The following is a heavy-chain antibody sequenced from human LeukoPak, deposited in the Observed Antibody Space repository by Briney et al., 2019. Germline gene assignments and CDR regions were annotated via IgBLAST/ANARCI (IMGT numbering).Heavy chain of an antibody. CDR1: GYSINDGYY. CDR3: ARDPSRGYSYGYEDY. Sequence: PSETLSLTCAVSGYSINDGYYWGWIRQPPGKGLEWVANIKQDGSEKYYVDSEKGRFTISRDNGKNSLYLQMNSLRAEDTAVYYCARDPSRGYSYGYEDYWGQGTLVTVSS. V-gene: IGHV3-7*01. J-gene: IGHJ4*02. CDR2: IKQDGSEK. D-gene: IGHD5-18*01.